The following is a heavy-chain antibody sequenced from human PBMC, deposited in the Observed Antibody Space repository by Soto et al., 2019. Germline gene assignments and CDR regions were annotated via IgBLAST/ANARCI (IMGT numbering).Heavy chain of an antibody. CDR3: AKRCSGSSSMGCLDY. J-gene: IGHJ4*02. V-gene: IGHV3-23*01. D-gene: IGHD6-6*01. CDR2: LSGDSSDR. Sequence: TAVGLGGSYSASLCPLIAHTRRCVRPAPWKGLEWVSSLSGDSSDRYYAASVLGRFTLSRDYSKNTLFLQMNSLRVEDTAVYDCAKRCSGSSSMGCLDYWGPGTMVTLSS. CDR1: LCPLIAHT.